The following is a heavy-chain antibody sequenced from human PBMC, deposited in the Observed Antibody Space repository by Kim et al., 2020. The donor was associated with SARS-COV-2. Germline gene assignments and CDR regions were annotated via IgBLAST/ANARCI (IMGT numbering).Heavy chain of an antibody. Sequence: GGSLRLSCTASGFTFSSYEMNWVRQAPGKGLEWVSYIIGSGTTIYYADSVRGRFTISRDNDKNSLFLQMNSLGAEDTAVYYCARGPNDSPFDYWGEGTL. CDR3: ARGPNDSPFDY. V-gene: IGHV3-48*03. CDR1: GFTFSSYE. J-gene: IGHJ4*02. CDR2: IIGSGTTI. D-gene: IGHD1-1*01.